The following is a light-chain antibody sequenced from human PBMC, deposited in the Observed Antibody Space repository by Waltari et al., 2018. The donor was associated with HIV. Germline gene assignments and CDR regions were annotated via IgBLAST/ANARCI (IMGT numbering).Light chain of an antibody. CDR3: MQALQTPRT. Sequence: DIVMTQSPPSLPVSPGEPASISCRSSQSLLQSNGYNYVDWYLQKTGQAPQLLIYLGSNRASGVPDRFSGSGSGTDFTLKISRVEAEDVGVYYCMQALQTPRTFGQGTKMDIK. CDR1: QSLLQSNGYNY. J-gene: IGKJ1*01. V-gene: IGKV2-28*01. CDR2: LGS.